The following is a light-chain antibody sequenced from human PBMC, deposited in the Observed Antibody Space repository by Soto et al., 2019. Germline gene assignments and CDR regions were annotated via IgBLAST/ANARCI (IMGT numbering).Light chain of an antibody. CDR1: QSVDGY. V-gene: IGKV3-15*01. CDR3: QQYHKWPPIT. Sequence: EVVMTQSPATLSVSLGESATLSCRASQSVDGYLAWYQQKPGQAPRLLIYGASTGATGVTARFRGGGSGTEFTLTISSLQSEDSAVYYCQQYHKWPPITFGQGTRLEMK. CDR2: GAS. J-gene: IGKJ5*01.